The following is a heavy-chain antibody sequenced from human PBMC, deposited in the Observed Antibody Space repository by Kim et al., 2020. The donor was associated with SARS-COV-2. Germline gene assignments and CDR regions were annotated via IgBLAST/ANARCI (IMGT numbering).Heavy chain of an antibody. CDR1: GFTFSSYA. Sequence: GGSLRLSCAASGFTFSSYAMNWVRQAPGKGLEWVSGIRISGATKDADYVKGRFTISRDNSKDTLYLQMNSRRAEDTAMYYCAKGRAAETLRGTYWYFDLWGRGTLVTVSS. CDR3: AKGRAAETLRGTYWYFDL. J-gene: IGHJ2*01. V-gene: IGHV3-23*01. D-gene: IGHD3-10*01. CDR2: IRISGAT.